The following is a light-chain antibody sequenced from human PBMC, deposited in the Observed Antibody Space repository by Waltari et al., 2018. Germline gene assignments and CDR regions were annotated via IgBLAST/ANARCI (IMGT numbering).Light chain of an antibody. Sequence: QSALTQPASVSGSPGQSINIPCPGTSSDVGGYTYVSWFQQHPGKAPKLIIYEVSNRPSGVSNRFSGSKSGNTASLIISGLQAEDESDYYCTSYTTSSTWVFGGGTKLTVL. CDR1: SSDVGGYTY. CDR2: EVS. J-gene: IGLJ3*02. V-gene: IGLV2-14*01. CDR3: TSYTTSSTWV.